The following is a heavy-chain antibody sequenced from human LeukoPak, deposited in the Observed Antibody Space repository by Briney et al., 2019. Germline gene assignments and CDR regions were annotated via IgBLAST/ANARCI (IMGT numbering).Heavy chain of an antibody. CDR3: ATQTGATSIFDS. CDR1: GFTVSSNY. Sequence: QPGGSLRLSCATSGFTVSSNYMNWVRQAPGKGLEWVSAIYSGGDTYYADSVRGRFTISRDNSKNTLYLQMNSLRAEDAAVYFCATQTGATSIFDSWGQGTLVTVSS. J-gene: IGHJ4*02. V-gene: IGHV3-66*01. D-gene: IGHD1-7*01. CDR2: IYSGGDT.